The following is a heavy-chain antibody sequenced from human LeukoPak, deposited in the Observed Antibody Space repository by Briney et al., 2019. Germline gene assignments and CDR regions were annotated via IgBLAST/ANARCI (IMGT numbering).Heavy chain of an antibody. CDR1: GGSISSSGYY. J-gene: IGHJ4*02. CDR3: ARGLEYFDY. V-gene: IGHV4-39*01. D-gene: IGHD3-3*01. Sequence: SETLSLTCTVSGGSISSSGYYWGWIRQPPGKGLEWIGSIYYSGSTYYNSSLKSRVTISVDTSKNQFSLKLSSVTAADTAVYYCARGLEYFDYWGQGTLVTVSS. CDR2: IYYSGST.